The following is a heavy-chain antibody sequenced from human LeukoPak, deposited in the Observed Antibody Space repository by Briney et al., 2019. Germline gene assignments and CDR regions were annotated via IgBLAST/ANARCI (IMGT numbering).Heavy chain of an antibody. V-gene: IGHV3-23*01. CDR1: GFTFSSYA. CDR3: ARRGESASYGDYRFDY. CDR2: ISGSSGLT. J-gene: IGHJ4*02. Sequence: GGSLRLSCAASGFTFSSYAMSWVRQAPGRGLEWVSAISGSSGLTYYADSVKGRFTISRDNSKNTLFLQMNSLRAEDTAVYYCARRGESASYGDYRFDYWGQGTLVTVSS. D-gene: IGHD4-17*01.